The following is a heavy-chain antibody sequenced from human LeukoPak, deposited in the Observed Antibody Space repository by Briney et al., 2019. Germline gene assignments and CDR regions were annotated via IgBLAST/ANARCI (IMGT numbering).Heavy chain of an antibody. V-gene: IGHV4-34*01. CDR1: GGSFSGYY. Sequence: SETLSLTCAVYGGSFSGYYWSWIRQPPGKGLEWIGEINHSGSTNYHPSLKSRVTISVDTSKNQFSLKLSSVTAAETAVYYCARLNEQYYFDYWGQGTLVTVSS. CDR3: ARLNEQYYFDY. CDR2: INHSGST. J-gene: IGHJ4*02. D-gene: IGHD1/OR15-1a*01.